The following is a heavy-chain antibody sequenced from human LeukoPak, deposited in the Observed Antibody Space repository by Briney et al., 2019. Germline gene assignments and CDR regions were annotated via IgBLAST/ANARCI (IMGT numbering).Heavy chain of an antibody. D-gene: IGHD7-27*01. CDR2: VSPPGGGT. V-gene: IGHV3-23*01. CDR3: ARDLAWGAFDY. Sequence: GGSLRLSCAASGFTFDDYDLSWVRQAPGKGLEWVSGVSPPGGGTYYADSVKGRFTISRDDSRNTLSLQMNSLRVEDTAAYYCARDLAWGAFDYWGPGILVAVSS. CDR1: GFTFDDYD. J-gene: IGHJ4*02.